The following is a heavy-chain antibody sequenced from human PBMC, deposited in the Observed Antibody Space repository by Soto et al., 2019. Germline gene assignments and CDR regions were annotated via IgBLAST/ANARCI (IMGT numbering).Heavy chain of an antibody. J-gene: IGHJ5*02. CDR2: INHSGST. D-gene: IGHD6-19*01. V-gene: IGHV4-34*01. CDR1: GGSFSGYY. CDR3: ARGSIAVAGNNNWFDP. Sequence: SETLSLTCAVYGGSFSGYYWSWIHQPPGKGLEWIGEINHSGSTNYNPSLKSRVTNSVDTSKNQFSLKLSSVTAADTAVYYCARGSIAVAGNNNWFDPWGQGTLVTVSS.